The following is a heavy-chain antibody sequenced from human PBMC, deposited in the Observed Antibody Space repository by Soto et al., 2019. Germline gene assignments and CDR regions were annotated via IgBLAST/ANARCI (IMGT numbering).Heavy chain of an antibody. CDR3: ARVGRGYCSGGSCLIFDY. CDR1: GFTFSSYS. V-gene: IGHV3-21*01. J-gene: IGHJ4*02. CDR2: ISSSSSYI. D-gene: IGHD2-15*01. Sequence: ESGGGLVKPGGSLRLSCAASGFTFSSYSMNWVRQAPGKGLEWVSSISSSSSYIYYADSVKGRFTISRDNAKNSLYLQMNSLRAEDTAVYYCARVGRGYCSGGSCLIFDYWGQGTLVTVSS.